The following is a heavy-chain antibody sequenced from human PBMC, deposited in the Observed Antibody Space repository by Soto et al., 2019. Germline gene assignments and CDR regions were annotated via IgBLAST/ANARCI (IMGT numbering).Heavy chain of an antibody. V-gene: IGHV1-2*04. CDR2: INPNSGGT. Sequence: GESLKISCKASGYTFTGYYMHWVRQAPGQGLEWMGWINPNSGGTNYAQKFQGWVTMTRDTSISTAYMELSRLRSDDTAVYYCARAKYYYDSSGYYDAFDIWGQGTMVTVSS. D-gene: IGHD3-22*01. CDR3: ARAKYYYDSSGYYDAFDI. J-gene: IGHJ3*02. CDR1: GYTFTGYY.